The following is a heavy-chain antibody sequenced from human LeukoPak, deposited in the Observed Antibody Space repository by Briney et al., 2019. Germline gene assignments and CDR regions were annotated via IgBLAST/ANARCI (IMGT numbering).Heavy chain of an antibody. CDR3: AILYSSSRSF. D-gene: IGHD6-6*01. V-gene: IGHV4-38-2*01. CDR2: IYHSGST. J-gene: IGHJ4*02. Sequence: SETLSLTCAVSGYSISSGYYWGWIRQPPGKGLEWIGSIYHSGSTYYNPSLKSRVTISVDTSKNQFSLKLSSVTAADTAVYYCAILYSSSRSFWGQGTLVTVSS. CDR1: GYSISSGYY.